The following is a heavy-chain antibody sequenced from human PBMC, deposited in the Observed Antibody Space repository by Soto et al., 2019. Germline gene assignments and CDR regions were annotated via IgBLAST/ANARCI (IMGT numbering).Heavy chain of an antibody. D-gene: IGHD3-3*01. V-gene: IGHV3-23*01. CDR3: AKAPIYDFWSGFAAVYFDY. CDR1: GFSFSSFA. Sequence: EVHLLQSGGGLVQPGGSLRLSCAASGFSFSSFALSWVRQSPGKGIEWVAAVSGRGGDTYYANSVKGRFTISRDNSLTTLFLQTNSLGAEASAIYYCAKAPIYDFWSGFAAVYFDYWGQGTLVTVSS. J-gene: IGHJ4*02. CDR2: VSGRGGDT.